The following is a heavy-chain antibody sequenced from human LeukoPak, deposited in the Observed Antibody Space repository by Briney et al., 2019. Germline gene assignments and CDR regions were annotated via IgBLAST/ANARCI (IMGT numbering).Heavy chain of an antibody. D-gene: IGHD6-13*01. V-gene: IGHV4-59*08. CDR2: IYYSGST. J-gene: IGHJ6*02. CDR3: ASTYSSSWYHDYYYGMDV. CDR1: GGSISSYY. Sequence: SETLSLTCTVSGGSISSYYWSWIRQPPEKGLEWIGYIYYSGSTNYNPSLKSRVTISVDTSKNQFSLKLSSVTAADTAVYYCASTYSSSWYHDYYYGMDVWGQGTTVTVSS.